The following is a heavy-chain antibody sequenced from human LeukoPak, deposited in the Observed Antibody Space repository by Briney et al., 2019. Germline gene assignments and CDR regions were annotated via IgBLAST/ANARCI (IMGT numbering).Heavy chain of an antibody. CDR3: ARSRYQLPWSY. J-gene: IGHJ4*02. V-gene: IGHV1-2*02. Sequence: ASVKVSCKASGYTFTSYYMHWVRQAPGQRLEWMGWINPNSGGTNYAQKFQGRVTMTRDTSISTAYMELSRLRADDTAVYYCARSRYQLPWSYWGQGTLVTVSS. CDR1: GYTFTSYY. CDR2: INPNSGGT. D-gene: IGHD2-2*01.